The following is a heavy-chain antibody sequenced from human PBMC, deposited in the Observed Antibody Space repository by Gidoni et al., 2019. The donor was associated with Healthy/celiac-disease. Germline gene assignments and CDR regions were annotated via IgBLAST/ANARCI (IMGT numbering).Heavy chain of an antibody. CDR2: SNAGNGNT. CDR1: GYTFTSYA. CDR3: ARGLGRGVTTH. V-gene: IGHV1-3*01. D-gene: IGHD4-17*01. J-gene: IGHJ4*02. Sequence: QVQLVQSGAEVKKPGASVRVACKAAGYTFTSYAMHWVRHAPGQRLEWMGWSNAGNGNTKYSQKFQGRVTITRDTSASTAYMELSSLRSEDTAVYYCARGLGRGVTTHWGQGTLVTVSS.